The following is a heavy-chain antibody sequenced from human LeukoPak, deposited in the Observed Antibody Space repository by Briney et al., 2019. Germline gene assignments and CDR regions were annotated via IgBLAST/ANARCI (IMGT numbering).Heavy chain of an antibody. V-gene: IGHV1-69*13. CDR3: ARDGAYCGGDCYSHFDY. CDR2: IIPIFGTA. Sequence: SVKVSCKASGGTFSSYAISWVRQAPGQGLEWMGGIIPIFGTANYAQKFQGRVTITADESTSTAYMELSSLRSEDTAVYYCARDGAYCGGDCYSHFDYWGQGTLVTVSS. CDR1: GGTFSSYA. D-gene: IGHD2-21*02. J-gene: IGHJ4*02.